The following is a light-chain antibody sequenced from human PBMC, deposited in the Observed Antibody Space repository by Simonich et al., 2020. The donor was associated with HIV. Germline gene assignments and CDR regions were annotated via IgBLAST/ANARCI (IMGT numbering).Light chain of an antibody. J-gene: IGKJ4*01. Sequence: DIVMTQSPDSLAVSLGERATINCKSSQSILKRSNNKNYLAWYQQKAGQPPKLLIDWASTRESGVPDRFSGSGSGTDFTLTIGSLQAEDVAVYYCQQYYTTPLTFGGGTKVEIK. CDR2: WAS. V-gene: IGKV4-1*01. CDR1: QSILKRSNNKNY. CDR3: QQYYTTPLT.